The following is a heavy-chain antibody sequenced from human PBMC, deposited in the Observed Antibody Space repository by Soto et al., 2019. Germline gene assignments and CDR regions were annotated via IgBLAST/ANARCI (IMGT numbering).Heavy chain of an antibody. CDR1: GFTFSSYS. V-gene: IGHV3-48*02. CDR2: ISSSSSTI. J-gene: IGHJ6*02. D-gene: IGHD3-3*01. Sequence: GGSLRLSCAASGFTFSSYSMNWVRQAPGKGLEWVSYISSSSSTIYYADSVKGRFTISRDNAKNSLYLQMNSLRDEDTAVYYCARDNYDFWSGLSYGMDVWGQGTTVTVPS. CDR3: ARDNYDFWSGLSYGMDV.